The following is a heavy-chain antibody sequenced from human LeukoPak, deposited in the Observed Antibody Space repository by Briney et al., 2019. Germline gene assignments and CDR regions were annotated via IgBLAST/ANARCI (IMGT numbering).Heavy chain of an antibody. CDR1: GGSISSYY. CDR3: ARSTTKLLWFGEPLYYFDY. V-gene: IGHV4-59*01. J-gene: IGHJ4*02. Sequence: SETLSLTCTVSGGSISSYYWSWIRQPPGKGLEWIGYIYYSGSTNYNPSLKSRVTISVDTSKNQFSLKLSSVTAADTAVYYCARSTTKLLWFGEPLYYFDYWGQGTLVTVSS. D-gene: IGHD3-10*01. CDR2: IYYSGST.